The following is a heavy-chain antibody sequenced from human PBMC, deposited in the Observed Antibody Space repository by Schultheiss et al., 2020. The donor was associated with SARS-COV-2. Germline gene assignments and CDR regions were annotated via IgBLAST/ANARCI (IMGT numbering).Heavy chain of an antibody. CDR2: IYHSGST. J-gene: IGHJ5*02. CDR3: ARVGYCSGGSCYGRGWFDP. Sequence: SETLSLTCAVSGGSISSGGYSWSWIRQPPGKGLEWIGYIYHSGSTYYNPSLKSRVTISVDRSKNQFSLELSSVTAADTAVYYCARVGYCSGGSCYGRGWFDPWGQGTLVTVSS. D-gene: IGHD2-15*01. CDR1: GGSISSGGYS. V-gene: IGHV4-30-2*01.